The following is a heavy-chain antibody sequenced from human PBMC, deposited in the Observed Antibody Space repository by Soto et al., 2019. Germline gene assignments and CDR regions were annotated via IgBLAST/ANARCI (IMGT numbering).Heavy chain of an antibody. Sequence: QVQLVPSGAEVKKPGASVKVSCKAYGYTFTSYDINWVRQATGQGLEWMGWMNPNSGNTGHAQKCQGRVNMTRTPSISTAYMELCILGSDVTAGYYCATEVGYRSGGSCYSIRINYYMDVWGNRTTVTVSS. D-gene: IGHD2-15*01. CDR3: ATEVGYRSGGSCYSIRINYYMDV. J-gene: IGHJ6*03. CDR2: MNPNSGNT. CDR1: GYTFTSYD. V-gene: IGHV1-8*01.